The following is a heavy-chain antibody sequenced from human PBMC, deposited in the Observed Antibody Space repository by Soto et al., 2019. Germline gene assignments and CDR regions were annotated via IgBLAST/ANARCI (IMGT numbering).Heavy chain of an antibody. V-gene: IGHV1-69*01. CDR3: AREPRDSSGDPLDY. J-gene: IGHJ4*02. Sequence: QVQLVQSGAEVKKPGSSVKVSCKASGGTFSSYAISWVRQAPGQGLEWMGGIIPIFGTANYAQKFQGRVTITADDSTNTAYLELSSLRSEDTAVYYCAREPRDSSGDPLDYWGQGPLVTVSS. CDR1: GGTFSSYA. D-gene: IGHD3-22*01. CDR2: IIPIFGTA.